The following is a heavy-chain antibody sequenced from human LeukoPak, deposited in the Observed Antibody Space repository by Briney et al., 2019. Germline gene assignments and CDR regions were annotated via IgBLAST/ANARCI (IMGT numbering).Heavy chain of an antibody. J-gene: IGHJ4*02. CDR2: ISGSGYST. Sequence: GGSLRLSCAASGFTFSSYAMSWVRQAPGKGLEWVSGISGSGYSTNYADSVKGRFIISRDNSKNTLYLQMNSLRAEDTAVYYCAKDLHYDSSGYSRYYFDYWGQGTLVTVSS. CDR3: AKDLHYDSSGYSRYYFDY. V-gene: IGHV3-23*01. CDR1: GFTFSSYA. D-gene: IGHD3-22*01.